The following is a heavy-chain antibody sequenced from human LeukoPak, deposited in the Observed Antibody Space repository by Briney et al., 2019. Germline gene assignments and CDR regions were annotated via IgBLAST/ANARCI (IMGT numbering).Heavy chain of an antibody. Sequence: RPGGTLRLYRAASGFTFSSHWMNWLRQAPGKGLEWVANIKEDGSEKYYVDSVKGRFSISRDNAKNALYLQMNSLRAEDTAVYYCARGRAGGDWGQGTLVTVS. D-gene: IGHD6-13*01. V-gene: IGHV3-7*01. J-gene: IGHJ4*02. CDR3: ARGRAGGD. CDR1: GFTFSSHW. CDR2: IKEDGSEK.